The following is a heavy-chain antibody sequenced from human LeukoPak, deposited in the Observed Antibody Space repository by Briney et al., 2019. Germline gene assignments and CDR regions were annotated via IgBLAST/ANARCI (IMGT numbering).Heavy chain of an antibody. Sequence: PSETLSLTCTVSGGSNTSTGFYWGWIRQPPGKGLEWTGSIYWSGSTYYSPSLKSRVTISVDTSKNQFSLNLSSVTAADTAVYYCARGGTIRSFDYWGQGTLVTVSS. V-gene: IGHV4-39*01. J-gene: IGHJ4*02. D-gene: IGHD3-16*01. CDR3: ARGGTIRSFDY. CDR2: IYWSGST. CDR1: GGSNTSTGFY.